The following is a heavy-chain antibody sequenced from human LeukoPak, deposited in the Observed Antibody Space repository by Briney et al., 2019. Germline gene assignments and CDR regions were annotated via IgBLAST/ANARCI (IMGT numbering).Heavy chain of an antibody. CDR2: IFGSGGSP. V-gene: IGHV3-23*01. CDR3: AKVETSGGANCYALDY. J-gene: IGHJ4*02. CDR1: GFTFGSHA. Sequence: GGSLRLSCEASGFTFGSHAMYWVRQAPGKGLEWVAGIFGSGGSPHYADPVKGRFTISRDNSRNTVYLQINSLRAEDTAVYYCAKVETSGGANCYALDYWGQGTLVTVSS. D-gene: IGHD2-2*01.